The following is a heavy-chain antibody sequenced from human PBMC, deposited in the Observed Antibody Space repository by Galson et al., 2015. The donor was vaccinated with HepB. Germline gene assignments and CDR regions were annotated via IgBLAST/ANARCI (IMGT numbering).Heavy chain of an antibody. V-gene: IGHV1-18*04. CDR1: GYTFTRNG. CDR3: ARDRDYRFDY. Sequence: SVKVSCKASGYTFTRNGISWVRQTPRQGLEWLGWISAHGGNTKYAQKYQGRITLTRDTSTSTAYVELRSLRSDDTAAYYCARDRDYRFDYWGQGTLVTVSS. J-gene: IGHJ4*02. D-gene: IGHD4/OR15-4a*01. CDR2: ISAHGGNT.